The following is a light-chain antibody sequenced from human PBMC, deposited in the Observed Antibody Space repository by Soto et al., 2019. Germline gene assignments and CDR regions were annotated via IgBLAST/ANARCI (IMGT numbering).Light chain of an antibody. CDR3: QQYYSYSGT. Sequence: AIRMTQSPSSLSASTGDRVTITCRASQGISSYLAWYQQKPGKVPTLLIYAASTLQSGVPARFSGSGSGTDFTITISCLESADFATVYHQQYYSYSGTFGQGTKAEIK. V-gene: IGKV1-8*01. J-gene: IGKJ1*01. CDR1: QGISSY. CDR2: AAS.